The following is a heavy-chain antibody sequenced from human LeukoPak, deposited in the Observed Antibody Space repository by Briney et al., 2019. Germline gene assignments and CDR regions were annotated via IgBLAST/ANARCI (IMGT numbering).Heavy chain of an antibody. CDR1: GFTFSNYW. J-gene: IGHJ4*02. V-gene: IGHV3-74*01. Sequence: GGSLRLSCAASGFTFSNYWMHWVRQAPGKGLVWVSRINSAGSSTNYADSVKGRFTISRDNAKNTLYLQMNSLRAEDTAVYYCARGPSKVFNNWGQGTLVTASS. CDR2: INSAGSST. D-gene: IGHD2/OR15-2a*01. CDR3: ARGPSKVFNN.